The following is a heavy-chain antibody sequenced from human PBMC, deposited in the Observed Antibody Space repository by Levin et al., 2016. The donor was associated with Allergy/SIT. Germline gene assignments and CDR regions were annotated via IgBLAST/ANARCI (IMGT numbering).Heavy chain of an antibody. D-gene: IGHD2-21*02. CDR2: IYRDNSDV. CDR3: ARHGRGGDNYYFDS. V-gene: IGHV5-51*01. Sequence: GGSLRLSCKGSGFSFTNYWIGWVRQMPGKGLEWMGIIYRDNSDVIYNPSFQGQVTISADKSITTAYLQWSSLEASDSAMYYCARHGRGGDNYYFDSWGQGTLVTVSS. CDR1: GFSFTNYW. J-gene: IGHJ4*02.